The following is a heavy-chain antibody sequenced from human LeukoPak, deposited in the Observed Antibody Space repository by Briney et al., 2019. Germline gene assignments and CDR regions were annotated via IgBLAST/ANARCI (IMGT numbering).Heavy chain of an antibody. CDR1: GYTFTGYY. V-gene: IGHV1-2*02. J-gene: IGHJ6*02. Sequence: ASVKVSCKASGYTFTGYYMHWVRQAPGRGLERMGWINPNSGGTNYAQKFQGRVTMTRDTSISTAYMELSRLRSDDTAVYYCATEITMVRGVIITGYYYYGMDVWGQGTTVTVSS. D-gene: IGHD3-10*01. CDR3: ATEITMVRGVIITGYYYYGMDV. CDR2: INPNSGGT.